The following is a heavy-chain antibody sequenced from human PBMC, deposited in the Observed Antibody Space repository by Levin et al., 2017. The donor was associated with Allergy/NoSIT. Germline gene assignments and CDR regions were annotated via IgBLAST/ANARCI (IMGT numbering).Heavy chain of an antibody. CDR1: GFTFSSYG. CDR3: AKQRIFGVRSNYGMDV. V-gene: IGHV3-30*18. J-gene: IGHJ6*02. Sequence: PGGSLRLSCAASGFTFSSYGMNWVRQAPGKGLEWVAFISDDGSNNYFLESVKGRFTISRDNSKNTLYLQMNSLRPDDTAVYYCAKQRIFGVRSNYGMDVWGQGTTVTVSS. D-gene: IGHD3-3*01. CDR2: ISDDGSNN.